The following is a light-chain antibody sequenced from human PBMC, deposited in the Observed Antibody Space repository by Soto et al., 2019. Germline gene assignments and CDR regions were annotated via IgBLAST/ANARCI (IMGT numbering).Light chain of an antibody. J-gene: IGKJ5*01. Sequence: EIVLTQSPATLSLSPGERATLSCRASQSVSSYLSWYQQKPGQAPRLLIYDASNRSTGIPARFSGSESGTNFTITISSLEPEDFALYYCQQRSNWLFGQGTRLEIK. CDR1: QSVSSY. V-gene: IGKV3-11*01. CDR3: QQRSNWL. CDR2: DAS.